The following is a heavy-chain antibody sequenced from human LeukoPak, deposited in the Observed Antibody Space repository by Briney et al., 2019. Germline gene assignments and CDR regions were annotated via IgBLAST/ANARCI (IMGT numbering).Heavy chain of an antibody. CDR3: ARDLVTVTKGFDI. J-gene: IGHJ3*02. V-gene: IGHV4-59*11. D-gene: IGHD4-17*01. CDR2: FSYIGST. Sequence: SETLSLTCAVSDDSFSSHYWTWIRQPPGKGLEWIGYFSYIGSTNYNPSLKSRVTISIDTSKNEFSLKLTSVTAADTAVYYCARDLVTVTKGFDIWGQGTMVTVSS. CDR1: DDSFSSHY.